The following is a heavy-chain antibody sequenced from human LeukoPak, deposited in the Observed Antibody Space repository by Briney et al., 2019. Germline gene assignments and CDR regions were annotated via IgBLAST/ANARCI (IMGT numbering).Heavy chain of an antibody. J-gene: IGHJ3*02. CDR2: IYSGGST. Sequence: PGGSLRLSCAASGFTVSSNYMSWVRRAPGKGLEWVSDIYSGGSTYYADSVKGRFTISRDSSKNTLYLQMNSLRAEDTAVYYCATWNSRFAFDIWGQGTMVTVSS. D-gene: IGHD1-7*01. CDR1: GFTVSSNY. CDR3: ATWNSRFAFDI. V-gene: IGHV3-66*01.